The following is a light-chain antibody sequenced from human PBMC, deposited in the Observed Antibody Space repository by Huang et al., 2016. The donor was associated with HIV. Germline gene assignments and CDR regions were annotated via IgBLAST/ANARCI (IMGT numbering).Light chain of an antibody. Sequence: EIVLTQSPATLSLSPGERATLSCRASQSVNTYLAWYQQKPGQSPRLLIDDASNRATGIPARFSGSGSGTDFTLTITSLEPEDFAVYYCQQRSSWPPYTFGQGTKLEIK. CDR2: DAS. CDR3: QQRSSWPPYT. J-gene: IGKJ2*01. CDR1: QSVNTY. V-gene: IGKV3-11*01.